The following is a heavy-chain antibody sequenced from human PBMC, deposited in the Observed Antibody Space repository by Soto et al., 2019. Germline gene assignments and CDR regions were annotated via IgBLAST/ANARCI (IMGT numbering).Heavy chain of an antibody. CDR3: AKALGRDTMIGPTVHY. D-gene: IGHD3-22*01. CDR1: GFAFSDYY. V-gene: IGHV3-11*06. Sequence: GSLRLSCAASGFAFSDYYMSWIRQAPGKGLEWVSYISSGSSYTKYAESVKGRFTISRDNAKRSLFLQMNRLRAEDTAIYYCAKALGRDTMIGPTVHYSGPGTILTVYS. CDR2: ISSGSSYT. J-gene: IGHJ4*02.